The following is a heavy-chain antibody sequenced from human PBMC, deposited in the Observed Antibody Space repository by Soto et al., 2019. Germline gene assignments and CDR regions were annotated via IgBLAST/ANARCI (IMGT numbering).Heavy chain of an antibody. CDR3: SRFIMVGCWFDPNYYHGMDV. V-gene: IGHV1-18*01. Sequence: QVQLVQSGAEVKKPGASVTVSCKTSGYTFSNYGINWVRQAPGQGLEWRGWISGYNGNTNYAQTVQGRVTMTTDTSKGTVYMELRSLKSDDTAIYYCSRFIMVGCWFDPNYYHGMDVWGQGTTVTVSS. D-gene: IGHD3-10*01. CDR1: GYTFSNYG. CDR2: ISGYNGNT. J-gene: IGHJ6*02.